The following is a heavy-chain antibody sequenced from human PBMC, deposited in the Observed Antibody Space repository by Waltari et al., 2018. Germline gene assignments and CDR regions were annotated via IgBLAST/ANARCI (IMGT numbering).Heavy chain of an antibody. CDR3: ARARYYYDPGAFEI. CDR1: GYTFSNYG. D-gene: IGHD3-22*01. V-gene: IGHV1-18*01. J-gene: IGHJ3*02. Sequence: QVQVLQSGAEVKKPGASVKVSCKASGYTFSNYGITWVRQAPGQGLEWMGWISGYNGNTKYEQKVQDRVTMTTDTSTGTAYLDLRSLRSDDTAVYYCARARYYYDPGAFEIWGQGTTVVVSS. CDR2: ISGYNGNT.